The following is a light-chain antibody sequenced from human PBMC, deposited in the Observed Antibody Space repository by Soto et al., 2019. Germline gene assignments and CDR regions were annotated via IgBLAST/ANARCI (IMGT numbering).Light chain of an antibody. J-gene: IGKJ1*01. CDR1: QSISSY. CDR2: AAS. V-gene: IGKV1-39*01. Sequence: DIQMTQSPSSLSASVGERVTITCRASQSISSYLNWYQQKPGQAPTLLIYAASSLQSGVPSRFSGSGSGTDFTLTISSLQPEDFATYYCQQRYSTSCTFGQGTKVASK. CDR3: QQRYSTSCT.